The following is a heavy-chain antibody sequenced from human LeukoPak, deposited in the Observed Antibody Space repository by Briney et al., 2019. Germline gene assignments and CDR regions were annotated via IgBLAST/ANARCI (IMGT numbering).Heavy chain of an antibody. CDR3: ARGLVYGDYV. V-gene: IGHV4-39*07. J-gene: IGHJ4*02. CDR1: GGSLSSSSYY. CDR2: IYYSGST. Sequence: PSETLSLTCTVSGGSLSSSSYYWGWIRQPPGKGLEWIGSIYYSGSTYYNPSLKSRVTISVDTSKNQFSLKLSSVTAADTAVYYCARGLVYGDYVWGQGTLVTVSS. D-gene: IGHD4-17*01.